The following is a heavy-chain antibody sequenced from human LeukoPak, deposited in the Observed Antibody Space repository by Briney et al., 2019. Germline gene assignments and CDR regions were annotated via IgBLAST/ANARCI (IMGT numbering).Heavy chain of an antibody. J-gene: IGHJ4*02. D-gene: IGHD5-24*01. CDR3: STVRGGGYNFGDY. V-gene: IGHV1-24*01. CDR2: FDTEDGET. CDR1: GYTLTDLS. Sequence: GASVKVSCKVSGYTLTDLSMHWVRQDPGKGLEWMGVFDTEDGETIYAQKSQGRVTMTEDTSTETAYMELSSLRSENTAVYYCSTVRGGGYNFGDYWGQGTLVTVSS.